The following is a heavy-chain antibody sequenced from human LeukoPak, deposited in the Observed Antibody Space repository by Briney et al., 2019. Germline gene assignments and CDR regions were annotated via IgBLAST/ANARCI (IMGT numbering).Heavy chain of an antibody. Sequence: PGGSLRLSCAASGFTVSSNYMSWVRQAPGKGLEWVSVIYSGGSTYYADSVKGRFTISRDNSKNTLYLQMNSLRAEDTAVYYCARTATVVSTLFFDYWGQGTLVTVSS. CDR3: ARTATVVSTLFFDY. J-gene: IGHJ4*02. CDR1: GFTVSSNY. D-gene: IGHD4-23*01. V-gene: IGHV3-53*01. CDR2: IYSGGST.